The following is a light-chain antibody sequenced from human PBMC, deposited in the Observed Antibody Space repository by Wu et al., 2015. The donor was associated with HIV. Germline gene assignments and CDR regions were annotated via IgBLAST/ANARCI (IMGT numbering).Light chain of an antibody. CDR1: QSISSN. CDR3: QQYGSSPRYT. V-gene: IGKV3-15*01. CDR2: DAS. J-gene: IGKJ2*01. Sequence: VMTQSPATLSVSPGERATLSCRASQSISSNLAWYQQKLGQAPRLLIYDASTRATGIPARFSGSGSGTEFTLTISSLQSEDFAVYYCQQYGSSPRYTFGQGTKLEIK.